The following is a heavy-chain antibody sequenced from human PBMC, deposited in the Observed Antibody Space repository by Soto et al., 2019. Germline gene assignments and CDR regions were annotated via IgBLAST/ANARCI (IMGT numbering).Heavy chain of an antibody. D-gene: IGHD3-22*01. V-gene: IGHV5-51*01. J-gene: IGHJ4*02. CDR2: IYPGDSYT. Sequence: GESLKISCKGFGYSFTSFWIGWVRQMPGKGLEWMGIIYPGDSYTTYSPSFQGQVTISVDKSISTAYLQWSSLKASDTAMYYCARLYYNDRSGSGYFEYWGQGTLVTVSS. CDR3: ARLYYNDRSGSGYFEY. CDR1: GYSFTSFW.